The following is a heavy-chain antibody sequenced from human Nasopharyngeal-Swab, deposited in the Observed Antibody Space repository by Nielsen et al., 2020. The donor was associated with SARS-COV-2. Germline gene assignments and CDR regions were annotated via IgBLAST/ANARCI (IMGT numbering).Heavy chain of an antibody. J-gene: IGHJ6*02. CDR1: GGSFNGFY. V-gene: IGHV4-34*01. Sequence: SDTLSLTCSVSGGSFNGFYWNWIRQPPGKGLEWIGEINHNERTNYNPSLKSRVTMSVDTSTNQVSLKLNSLTATDTAVYYCARAGRVGDAYTGLDVWGQGTTVTVSS. CDR3: ARAGRVGDAYTGLDV. D-gene: IGHD5-24*01. CDR2: INHNERT.